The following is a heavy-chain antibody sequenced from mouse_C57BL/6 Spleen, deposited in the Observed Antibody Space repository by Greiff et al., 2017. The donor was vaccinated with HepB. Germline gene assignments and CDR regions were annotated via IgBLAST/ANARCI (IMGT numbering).Heavy chain of an antibody. CDR1: GYSITSGYY. D-gene: IGHD2-4*01. CDR2: ISYDGSN. J-gene: IGHJ3*01. Sequence: DVQLQESGPGLVKPSQSLSLTCSVTGYSITSGYYWNWIRQFPGNKLEWMGYISYDGSNNYNPSLKNRISITRDTSKNQFFLKLNSVTTEDTATYYCASYDYDGVAYWGQGTLVTVSA. V-gene: IGHV3-6*01. CDR3: ASYDYDGVAY.